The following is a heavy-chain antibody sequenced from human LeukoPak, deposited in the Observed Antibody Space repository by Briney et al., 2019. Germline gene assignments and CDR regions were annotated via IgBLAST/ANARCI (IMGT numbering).Heavy chain of an antibody. J-gene: IGHJ4*02. CDR3: AKGGSLLN. CDR2: TSGSGGST. CDR1: GFTFSNYA. Sequence: GGSLRLSCAASGFTFSNYAMSWVRQAPGKGLEWVSDTSGSGGSTYHADSVKGRFTISRDNSKNTLYLQMNSLRAEDTAVYYCAKGGSLLNWGQGTLVTVSS. V-gene: IGHV3-23*01. D-gene: IGHD2-21*01.